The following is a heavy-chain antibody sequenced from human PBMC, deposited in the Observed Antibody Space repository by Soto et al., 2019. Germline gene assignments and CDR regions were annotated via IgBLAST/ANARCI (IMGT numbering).Heavy chain of an antibody. D-gene: IGHD3-22*01. Sequence: SETLSLTCTVSGASIRSSYWSWIRQSPGKGLEWIGYVYYSGSTKYNPSLKSRVTISVDTSKNQFSLKLSSVTAADTAVYYCARGYYDSNGGYDAFDIWGPGTKVTVS. CDR2: VYYSGST. CDR1: GASIRSSY. CDR3: ARGYYDSNGGYDAFDI. J-gene: IGHJ6*02. V-gene: IGHV4-59*01.